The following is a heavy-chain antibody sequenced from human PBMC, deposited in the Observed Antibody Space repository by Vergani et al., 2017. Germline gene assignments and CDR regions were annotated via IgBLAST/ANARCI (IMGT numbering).Heavy chain of an antibody. CDR2: NKSTFDRGTT. J-gene: IGHJ6*02. CDR1: GFSFRNAW. V-gene: IGHV3-15*07. D-gene: IGHD2-21*01. Sequence: EVQLVESGGGIVKPGGSLRLSCVASGFSFRNAWMNWVRRTPGKGLEWVGRNKSTFDRGTTDYAAAVKGRFTITRDDSKNTLFLQMNGLKTEDIGVYYCTTDPRYCGDGSCYWLRDHHYYGMDVWGQGTTVTGSS. CDR3: TTDPRYCGDGSCYWLRDHHYYGMDV.